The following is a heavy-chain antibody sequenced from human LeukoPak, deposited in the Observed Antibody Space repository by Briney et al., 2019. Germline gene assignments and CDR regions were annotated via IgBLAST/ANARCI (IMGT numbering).Heavy chain of an antibody. CDR3: ARRGTLSLDY. D-gene: IGHD3/OR15-3a*01. J-gene: IGHJ4*02. Sequence: GESLKISCKGSGYSFTTYWISWVRQMPGKGLESMGIIYPGDSDTRYSPSFQGQVTISVDKSINTAYLQWTSLEASDTAMYYCARRGTLSLDYWGQGTLVTVSS. CDR1: GYSFTTYW. V-gene: IGHV5-51*01. CDR2: IYPGDSDT.